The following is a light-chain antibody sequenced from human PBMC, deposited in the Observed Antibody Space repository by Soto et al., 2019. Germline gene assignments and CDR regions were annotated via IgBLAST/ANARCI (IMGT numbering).Light chain of an antibody. CDR3: SSDAGDHNYV. CDR2: ELA. V-gene: IGLV2-8*01. J-gene: IGLJ1*01. CDR1: SGDVGAYDH. Sequence: QSALTQPPSASGSPGQSVTIPCTGTSGDVGAYDHVSWYQQHPGKAPKLIIYELAKRPAGVPDRFSGSKSGNTASLTVSGLQAEDEADYFCSSDAGDHNYVFGSGTKVTVL.